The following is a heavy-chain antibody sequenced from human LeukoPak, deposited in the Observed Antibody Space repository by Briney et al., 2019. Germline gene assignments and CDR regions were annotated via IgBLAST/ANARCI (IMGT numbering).Heavy chain of an antibody. J-gene: IGHJ6*04. Sequence: QSGGSLRLSCAASGFTFSSYGMHWVRQAPDKGLEWVAVIWYDGSNKYYADSVKGRFTISRDNSKNTLYLQMNSLRAEDTAVYYCARDSKLQQLDYYYGLDVWGKGTTVTVSS. CDR3: ARDSKLQQLDYYYGLDV. CDR1: GFTFSSYG. D-gene: IGHD1/OR15-1a*01. CDR2: IWYDGSNK. V-gene: IGHV3-33*01.